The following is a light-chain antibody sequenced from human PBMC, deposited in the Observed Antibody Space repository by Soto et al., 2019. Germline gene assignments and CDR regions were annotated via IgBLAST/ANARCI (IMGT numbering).Light chain of an antibody. J-gene: IGKJ4*01. CDR2: GAS. V-gene: IGKV3-15*01. CDR3: QQYNNWPLT. CDR1: QSVSSN. Sequence: EIVVTQSPATLSVSPGERATLSCRASQSVSSNLAWYQQKPGQAPRLLIYGASTRATGMPARFSGSGSGTEFTLTISSLQSEDFAVYYCQQYNNWPLTFGGGIKVDIK.